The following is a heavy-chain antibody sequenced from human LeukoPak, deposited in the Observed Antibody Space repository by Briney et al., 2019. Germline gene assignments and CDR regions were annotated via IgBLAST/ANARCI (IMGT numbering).Heavy chain of an antibody. CDR2: IYYSGST. Sequence: PSETLSLTRTVSGGSVSSGTYYWSWIRQPPGKGLEWIGYIYYSGSTNYNPSLKSRVTISVDTSKNQFSLKLISVTAADTAVYYCARDRVRGNSNPFFDYWGQGTLVTVSS. J-gene: IGHJ4*02. CDR3: ARDRVRGNSNPFFDY. CDR1: GGSVSSGTYY. V-gene: IGHV4-61*01. D-gene: IGHD4-11*01.